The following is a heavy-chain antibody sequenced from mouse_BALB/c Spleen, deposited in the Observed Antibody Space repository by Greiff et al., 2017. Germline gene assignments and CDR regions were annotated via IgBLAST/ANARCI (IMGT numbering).Heavy chain of an antibody. CDR2: ISNGGGST. CDR3: ARRGATGCDY. J-gene: IGHJ2*01. CDR1: GFTFSSYT. V-gene: IGHV5-12-2*01. Sequence: EVQVVESGGGLVQPGGSLKLSCAASGFTFSSYTMSWVRQTPVKRLEWVAYISNGGGSTYYTDTVKGRFTISRDNAKNTLYLQMSSLKSEDTSLYYCARRGATGCDYWGQGTTLTVAS. D-gene: IGHD4-1*01.